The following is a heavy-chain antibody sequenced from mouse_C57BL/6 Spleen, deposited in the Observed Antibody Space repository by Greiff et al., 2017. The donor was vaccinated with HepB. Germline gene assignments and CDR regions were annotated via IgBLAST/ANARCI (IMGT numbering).Heavy chain of an antibody. CDR2: INPGSGGT. CDR1: GYAFTNYL. V-gene: IGHV1-54*01. D-gene: IGHD1-1*01. Sequence: VKLMESGAELVRPGTSVKVSCKASGYAFTNYLIEWVKQRPGQGLEWIGVINPGSGGTNYNEKFKGKATLTADKSSSTAYMQLSSLTSEDSAVYVCARGTTVVDGAMDYWGQGTSVTVSS. CDR3: ARGTTVVDGAMDY. J-gene: IGHJ4*01.